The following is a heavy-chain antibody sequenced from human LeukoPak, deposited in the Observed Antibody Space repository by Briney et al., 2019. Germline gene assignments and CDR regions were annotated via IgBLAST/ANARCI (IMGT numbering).Heavy chain of an antibody. CDR1: GYTFTGYY. J-gene: IGHJ4*02. CDR2: INPNSGGT. Sequence: AASVKVSCKASGYTFTGYYMHWVRQAPGQGLEWMGWINPNSGGTNYAQKFQGRVTMTRDTSISTAYMELSRLRSDDTAVCYCARRLTAHDYWGQGTLVTVSS. V-gene: IGHV1-2*02. CDR3: ARRLTAHDY. D-gene: IGHD5-18*01.